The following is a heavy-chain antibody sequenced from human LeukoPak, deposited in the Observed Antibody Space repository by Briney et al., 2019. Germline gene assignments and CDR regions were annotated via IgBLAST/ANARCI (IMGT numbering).Heavy chain of an antibody. D-gene: IGHD3-3*01. J-gene: IGHJ4*02. Sequence: ASVKVSCKASGYTFTNFGISWVRQAPGQGLEWMGWISTYNGNTNYAQKLQGRGTMTTDTSTTTAYMELRSLRSDDTAVYYCARDPTYDFWSGWTHFDYWGQGTLVTVSS. CDR1: GYTFTNFG. CDR2: ISTYNGNT. CDR3: ARDPTYDFWSGWTHFDY. V-gene: IGHV1-18*01.